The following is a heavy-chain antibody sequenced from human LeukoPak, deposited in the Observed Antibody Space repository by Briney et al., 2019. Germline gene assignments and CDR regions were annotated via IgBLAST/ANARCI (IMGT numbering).Heavy chain of an antibody. CDR1: GFTFSSYA. Sequence: GGSLRLSCAASGFTFSSYAMSWVRQAPGKGLEWVSYISDNGGSTDSADSVKGRFTISRDNSKNTLYLQMNSLRAEDTAVYYCAREFGLITSHWGQGTLVTVSS. J-gene: IGHJ1*01. D-gene: IGHD3/OR15-3a*01. V-gene: IGHV3-23*01. CDR3: AREFGLITSH. CDR2: ISDNGGST.